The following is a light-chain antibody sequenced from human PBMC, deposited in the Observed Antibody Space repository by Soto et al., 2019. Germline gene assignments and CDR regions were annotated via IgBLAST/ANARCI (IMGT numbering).Light chain of an antibody. V-gene: IGKV3-15*01. Sequence: EIVLTQSPATLSVSPGERATLSCRASQSAGTYLAWYQQKPGQAPRLLIHGASTRATGIPGRFSGSGSGTEFTLTINSLQSEDFAVYYGQQYNNWPTITFGQGTRREI. CDR1: QSAGTY. J-gene: IGKJ5*01. CDR3: QQYNNWPTIT. CDR2: GAS.